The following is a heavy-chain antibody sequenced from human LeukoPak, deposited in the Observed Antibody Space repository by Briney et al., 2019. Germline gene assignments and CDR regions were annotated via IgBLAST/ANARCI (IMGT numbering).Heavy chain of an antibody. J-gene: IGHJ4*02. CDR3: VRRDTALDY. CDR2: LSYDGSNN. CDR1: GFTFSGYA. D-gene: IGHD5-18*01. V-gene: IGHV3-30-3*01. Sequence: GGSLRLSCVASGFTFSGYALHWVRQAPGKGLEWVAGLSYDGSNNYYADSVKGRFTISRDNSKNTLYLQMNSLRVEDTAVYYCVRRDTALDYWGQGTPVTLSS.